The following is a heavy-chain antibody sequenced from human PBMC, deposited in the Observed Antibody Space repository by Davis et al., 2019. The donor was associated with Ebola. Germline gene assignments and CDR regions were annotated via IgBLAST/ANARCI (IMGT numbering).Heavy chain of an antibody. J-gene: IGHJ5*02. D-gene: IGHD4-17*01. CDR3: ARRATVTTSFGWFDP. CDR2: IYYSGST. CDR1: GGSISSYY. Sequence: SETLSLTCTVSGGSISSYYWSWIRQPPGKGLEWIGYIYYSGSTNYNPSLKSRVTISVDTSKNQFSLKLSSVTAADTAVYYCARRATVTTSFGWFDPWGQGTLVTVSS. V-gene: IGHV4-59*01.